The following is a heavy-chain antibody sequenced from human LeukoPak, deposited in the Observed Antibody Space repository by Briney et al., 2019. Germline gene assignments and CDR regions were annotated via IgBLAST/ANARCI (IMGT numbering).Heavy chain of an antibody. CDR3: AKRVRYGSGNYYFDY. Sequence: GGSLRLSCAASGFTFSTYGMSWVRQAPGQGLEWVSAISGSGDNTYYADSVKGRFTISRDNSKNTLYLQINSLRAEYTAVYYWAKRVRYGSGNYYFDYWGQGTLFTVSS. CDR2: ISGSGDNT. CDR1: GFTFSTYG. J-gene: IGHJ4*02. D-gene: IGHD3-10*01. V-gene: IGHV3-23*01.